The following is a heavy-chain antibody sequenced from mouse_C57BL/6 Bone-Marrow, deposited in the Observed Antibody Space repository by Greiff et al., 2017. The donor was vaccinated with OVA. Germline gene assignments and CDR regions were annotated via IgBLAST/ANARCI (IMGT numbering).Heavy chain of an antibody. CDR3: ARSGGWLLPSMGY. CDR2: IHPNSGST. J-gene: IGHJ4*01. Sequence: QVQLQQPGAELVKPGASVKLSCKASGYTFTSYWMHWVKQRPGQGLEWIGMIHPNSGSTNYNEKFKSKATLTVDKSSSTAYMQLSSLTSEDSAVYYCARSGGWLLPSMGYWGQGTSVTVAT. CDR1: GYTFTSYW. D-gene: IGHD2-3*01. V-gene: IGHV1-64*01.